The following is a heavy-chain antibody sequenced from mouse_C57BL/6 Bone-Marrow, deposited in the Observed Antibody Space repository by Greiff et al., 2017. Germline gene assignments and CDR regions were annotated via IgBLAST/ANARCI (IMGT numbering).Heavy chain of an antibody. Sequence: EVQLQQSGPELVKPGASVKISCKASGYSFTDYNMNWVKQSHGKSLEWIGVINPNYGTTSYNQKFKGKATLTVDQSSSTAYMQLNSLTSEDSAVXYCARYYSNNYYAMDYWGQGTTVTVSS. V-gene: IGHV1-39*01. CDR2: INPNYGTT. CDR1: GYSFTDYN. J-gene: IGHJ4*01. D-gene: IGHD2-5*01. CDR3: ARYYSNNYYAMDY.